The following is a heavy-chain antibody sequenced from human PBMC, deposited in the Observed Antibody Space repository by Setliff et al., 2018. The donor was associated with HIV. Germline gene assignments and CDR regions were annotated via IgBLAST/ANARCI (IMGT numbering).Heavy chain of an antibody. CDR2: VHHTGYL. V-gene: IGHV4-34*01. J-gene: IGHJ6*02. Sequence: SETLSLTCAVHGGPLTDHYWNWIRQSPGKGLEWIAEVHHTGYLNYNPSLKGRVTISLDTSNNQFSLNLNSVTAADTAVYYCARGGPTVAFGLDVWGQGTTVTVSS. D-gene: IGHD4-17*01. CDR1: GGPLTDHY. CDR3: ARGGPTVAFGLDV.